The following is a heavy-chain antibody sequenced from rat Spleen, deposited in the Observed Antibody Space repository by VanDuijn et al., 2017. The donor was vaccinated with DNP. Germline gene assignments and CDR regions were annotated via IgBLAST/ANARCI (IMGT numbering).Heavy chain of an antibody. V-gene: IGHV3-3*01. CDR3: ARCGTTVFFDY. D-gene: IGHD1-1*01. CDR2: INSAGST. J-gene: IGHJ2*01. Sequence: QLQESGPGLVKPSQSLSLTCFVTGFSITSGHRWNWIRKFPGNKLEWMGYINSAGSTNYNPSLKSRISITRDTSKNQFFLQVNSVTTEDTATYYCARCGTTVFFDYWGQGVMVTVSS. CDR1: GFSITSGHR.